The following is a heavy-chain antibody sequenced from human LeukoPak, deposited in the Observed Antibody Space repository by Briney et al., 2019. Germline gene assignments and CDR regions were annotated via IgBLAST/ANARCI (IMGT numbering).Heavy chain of an antibody. CDR2: IKSKTDGGTT. V-gene: IGHV3-15*01. J-gene: IGHJ6*03. Sequence: GGSLRLSCAASGFTFSSYGMHWVRQAPGKGLEWVGRIKSKTDGGTTDYAAPVKGRFTISRGDSKNTLYLQMNSLKTEDTAVYYCTTDRKGYCSGGSCYSSYYYYMDVWGKGTTVTISS. D-gene: IGHD2-15*01. CDR3: TTDRKGYCSGGSCYSSYYYYMDV. CDR1: GFTFSSYG.